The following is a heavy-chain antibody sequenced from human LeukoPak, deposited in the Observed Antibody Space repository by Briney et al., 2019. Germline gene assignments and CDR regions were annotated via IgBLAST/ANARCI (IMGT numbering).Heavy chain of an antibody. V-gene: IGHV4-39*01. D-gene: IGHD1-26*01. CDR2: IYYSGST. Sequence: SETLSLTCTVSGGSISSSTYYWGWIRQPPGKGVEWIGSIYYSGSTSYNPSLKSRVTISVDTSKNQFSLKLDSVTAADTAVYYCARNASDSGTSYFDYWGQGTLVTVSS. CDR3: ARNASDSGTSYFDY. CDR1: GGSISSSTYY. J-gene: IGHJ4*02.